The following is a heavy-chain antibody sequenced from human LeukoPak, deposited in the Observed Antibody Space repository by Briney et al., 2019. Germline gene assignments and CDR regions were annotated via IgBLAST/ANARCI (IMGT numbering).Heavy chain of an antibody. Sequence: GGSLRLSCAASGFTFSSSAMSWVRQAPGKGLEWVSGLSGSDDSTYYMASVRGRFTISRDNSKNTLYLQMNSLRAEDTAVYYCAKIGSDTIRHYFDNWGQGTLVTVSP. CDR1: GFTFSSSA. J-gene: IGHJ4*02. D-gene: IGHD5-24*01. CDR2: LSGSDDST. CDR3: AKIGSDTIRHYFDN. V-gene: IGHV3-23*01.